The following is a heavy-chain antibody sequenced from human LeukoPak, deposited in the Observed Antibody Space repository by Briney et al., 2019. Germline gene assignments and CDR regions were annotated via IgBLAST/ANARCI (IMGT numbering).Heavy chain of an antibody. Sequence: SVKVSCKASGGTFSSYAISWARQAPGQGLEWMGRIIPILGIANYAQKFQGRVTMTEDTSTDTAYMELSSLRSEDTAVYYCATAEYYYDSSGFSVRFDPWGQGTLVTVSS. CDR3: ATAEYYYDSSGFSVRFDP. CDR2: IIPILGIA. CDR1: GGTFSSYA. V-gene: IGHV1-69*04. D-gene: IGHD3-22*01. J-gene: IGHJ5*02.